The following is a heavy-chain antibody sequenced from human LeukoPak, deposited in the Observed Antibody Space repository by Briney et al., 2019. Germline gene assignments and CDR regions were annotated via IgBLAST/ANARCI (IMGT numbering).Heavy chain of an antibody. J-gene: IGHJ4*02. CDR3: ARDGGPSGSYYGSDY. Sequence: PGGSLRLSCEASGFTFNTYSMNWARQAPGKGLEWVSSIDSSGGYMFYADSVKGRFIISRDNAKNSLYLQMNSLRAEDTAVYYCARDGGPSGSYYGSDYWGQGTLVTVSS. V-gene: IGHV3-21*01. D-gene: IGHD1-26*01. CDR2: IDSSGGYM. CDR1: GFTFNTYS.